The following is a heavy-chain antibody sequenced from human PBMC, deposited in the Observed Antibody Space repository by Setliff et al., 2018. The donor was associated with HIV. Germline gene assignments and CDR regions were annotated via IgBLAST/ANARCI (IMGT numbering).Heavy chain of an antibody. Sequence: TSETLSLTCAVYGGSFSGYYWTWIRQPPGKGLEWIGEINHSGRTNDNPSLKSRLTISVDTSKNQFSLRPRSVTAADSAIYYCARGTLVVPDARDYYYYLDVWGQGNTVTVSS. CDR3: ARGTLVVPDARDYYYYLDV. CDR1: GGSFSGYY. J-gene: IGHJ6*03. D-gene: IGHD2-2*01. CDR2: INHSGRT. V-gene: IGHV4-34*01.